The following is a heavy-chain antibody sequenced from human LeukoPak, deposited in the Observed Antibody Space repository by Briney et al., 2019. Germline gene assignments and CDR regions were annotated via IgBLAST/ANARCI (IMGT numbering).Heavy chain of an antibody. CDR3: AKVGNSDCSSTSCYTEDY. CDR2: IYYSGST. CDR1: GGSISSYY. Sequence: SETLSLTCTVSGGSISSYYWSWIRQPPGKGLEWIGYIYYSGSTNYNPSLKSRVTISVDTSKNQFSLKLSSVTAEDTAVYYCAKVGNSDCSSTSCYTEDYWGQGTLVTVSS. J-gene: IGHJ4*02. V-gene: IGHV4-59*01. D-gene: IGHD2-2*02.